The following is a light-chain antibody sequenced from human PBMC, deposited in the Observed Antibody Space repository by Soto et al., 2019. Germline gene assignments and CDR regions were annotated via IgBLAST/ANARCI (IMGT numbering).Light chain of an antibody. CDR3: QQYNSYSPT. J-gene: IGKJ1*01. CDR2: AAS. Sequence: IQLTQSPSSLSASVGGRVAISCRASQGISSYLAWYQQKPGKAPKLLIYAASTLQSGVPSRFSGSGSGTDFTLTISSLHPDDFATYYCQQYNSYSPTFGQGTKVDIK. V-gene: IGKV1-9*01. CDR1: QGISSY.